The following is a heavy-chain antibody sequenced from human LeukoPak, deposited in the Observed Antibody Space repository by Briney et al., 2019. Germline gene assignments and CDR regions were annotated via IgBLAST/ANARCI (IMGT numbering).Heavy chain of an antibody. D-gene: IGHD6-19*01. CDR1: GFTFSSYW. CDR3: ARDRSKGGWNWFDP. CDR2: IKQDGSEK. Sequence: GGSLRLSCAASGFTFSSYWMSWVRQAPGKGLEWVANIKQDGSEKYYVDSVKGRFTISRDNAKKSLYLQMNSLRVEDTAVYYCARDRSKGGWNWFDPWGQGTLVTVSS. V-gene: IGHV3-7*03. J-gene: IGHJ5*02.